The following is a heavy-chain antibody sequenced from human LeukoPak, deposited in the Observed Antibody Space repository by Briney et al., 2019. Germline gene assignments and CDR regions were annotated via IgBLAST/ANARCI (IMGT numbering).Heavy chain of an antibody. CDR1: GYTFTSYD. Sequence: GASVKVSCRASGYTFTSYDINWVRQATGQGLEWMGWTKPKSGNTGYAQKFQGRVTMTRDTSISTAYMELSSLRSEDTAVYYCARVTGSIDYWGQGTLVTVSS. V-gene: IGHV1-8*01. D-gene: IGHD1-26*01. CDR3: ARVTGSIDY. J-gene: IGHJ4*02. CDR2: TKPKSGNT.